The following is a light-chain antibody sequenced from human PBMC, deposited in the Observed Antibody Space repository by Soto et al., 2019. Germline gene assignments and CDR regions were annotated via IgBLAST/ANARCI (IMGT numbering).Light chain of an antibody. Sequence: DIVLTQSPGTLSLSPGERATRSCRASQSVSSSYLSWYQRKPGQAPRLLIYGASSRATGIPDRFSGSGSGTDFTLTISRLEPEDFAVYYCQQYGSSPLWTFGQGTKVEIK. J-gene: IGKJ1*01. V-gene: IGKV3-20*01. CDR2: GAS. CDR1: QSVSSSY. CDR3: QQYGSSPLWT.